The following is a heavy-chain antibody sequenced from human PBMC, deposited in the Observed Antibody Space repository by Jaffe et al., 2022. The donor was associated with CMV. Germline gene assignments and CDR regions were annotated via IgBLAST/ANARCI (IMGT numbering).Heavy chain of an antibody. CDR3: AGETYYYDY. CDR2: INEDGNEK. CDR1: GFTFSRFW. D-gene: IGHD2-21*01. Sequence: VQLVESGGGLVQPGGSLRLSCTVSGFTFSRFWMSWVRQSPGKGLEWVANINEDGNEKYYVDSVRGRFTISRDNAKNSLYLQMNSLRAEDTAVYYCAGETYYYDYWGQGTLVTVSS. J-gene: IGHJ4*02. V-gene: IGHV3-7*01.